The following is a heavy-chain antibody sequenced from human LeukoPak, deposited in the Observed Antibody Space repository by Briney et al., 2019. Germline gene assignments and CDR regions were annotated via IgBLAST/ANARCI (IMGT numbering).Heavy chain of an antibody. D-gene: IGHD3-22*01. CDR2: ISYSGST. V-gene: IGHV4-59*01. CDR1: GGSLSPYY. CDR3: ARTPDTSGYFYGWYFDL. Sequence: SQTLSLTCTVSGGSLSPYYWSWIRQSPGKGLEWIGYISYSGSTNSHPSLKSRVTISVDMSKPQFYLELSSVTAADTAVYYCARTPDTSGYFYGWYFDLWGPGTLVTVSS. J-gene: IGHJ2*01.